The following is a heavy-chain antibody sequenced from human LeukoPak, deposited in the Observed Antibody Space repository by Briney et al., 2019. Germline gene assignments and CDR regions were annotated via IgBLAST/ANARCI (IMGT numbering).Heavy chain of an antibody. CDR3: ARGDRGNYVDY. D-gene: IGHD3-16*01. Sequence: SETLSLTCAVYGGTFSGYYCSWIRQPPGKGLEWIGEINHSGSTNYNPSLKSRVDISVDTSKNQFSLKLSSVAAADTAVYYWARGDRGNYVDYWGQGTLVTVSA. CDR1: GGTFSGYY. CDR2: INHSGST. V-gene: IGHV4-34*01. J-gene: IGHJ4*02.